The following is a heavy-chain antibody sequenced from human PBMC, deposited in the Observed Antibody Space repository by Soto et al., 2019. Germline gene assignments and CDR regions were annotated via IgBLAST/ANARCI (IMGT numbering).Heavy chain of an antibody. V-gene: IGHV4-59*01. J-gene: IGHJ4*02. D-gene: IGHD6-19*01. CDR2: TYYSGST. CDR1: GGSISSYY. Sequence: PSETLSLTCTVSGGSISSYYWSWIRQPPGKGLEWIGYTYYSGSTNYNPSLKSRVTISVDTSKNQFSLKLSSVTAADTAVYYCARGGGRAVAGLDYWGQGTLVTVSS. CDR3: ARGGGRAVAGLDY.